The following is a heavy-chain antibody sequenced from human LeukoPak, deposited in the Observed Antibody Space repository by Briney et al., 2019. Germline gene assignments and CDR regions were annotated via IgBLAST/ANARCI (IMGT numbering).Heavy chain of an antibody. CDR3: ARRGTVAGLIDY. Sequence: GESLKISCKVSVYLFTLYWSGCVRQMPGKGLEWMGIIYPGDSDTKYSPSFQGQVTISADKSISTPYLQWSSLKASDTARYYCARRGTVAGLIDYWGQGTLVTVSS. D-gene: IGHD6-19*01. CDR2: IYPGDSDT. CDR1: VYLFTLYW. V-gene: IGHV5-51*01. J-gene: IGHJ4*02.